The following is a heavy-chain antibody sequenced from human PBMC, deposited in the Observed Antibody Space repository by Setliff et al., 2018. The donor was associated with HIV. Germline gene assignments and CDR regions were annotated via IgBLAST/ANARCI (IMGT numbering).Heavy chain of an antibody. V-gene: IGHV4-38-2*01. CDR2: ISHSGST. J-gene: IGHJ4*02. CDR3: ARGGSRGSWYWDY. CDR1: GYSISSDYY. Sequence: PSETLSLTCAVSGYSISSDYYWGWIRQPPGKGLEWIGDISHSGSTYYNPSLKSRVSISVDRSKNHFSLRLSSVTAADTAVYYCARGGSRGSWYWDYWGQGTLVTVSS. D-gene: IGHD6-13*01.